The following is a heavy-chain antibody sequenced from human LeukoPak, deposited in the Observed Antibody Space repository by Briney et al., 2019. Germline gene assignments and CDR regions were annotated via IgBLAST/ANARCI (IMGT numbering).Heavy chain of an antibody. CDR2: INPNSGGT. J-gene: IGHJ4*02. CDR3: ARGPHWDPHFDY. D-gene: IGHD7-27*01. V-gene: IGHV1-2*02. Sequence: RASVKVSCKASGYTFTGYHIHWVRRAPGQGLEWMGWINPNSGGTNYAQKFQGRVTMTRDTSISTAYMELSRLRSDDTAVYYCARGPHWDPHFDYWGQGTLVTVSS. CDR1: GYTFTGYH.